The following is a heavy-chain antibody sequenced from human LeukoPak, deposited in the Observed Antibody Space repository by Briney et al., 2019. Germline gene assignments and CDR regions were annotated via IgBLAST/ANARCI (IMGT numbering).Heavy chain of an antibody. CDR2: ISGSGSSA. J-gene: IGHJ4*02. Sequence: GGSLRLSCVASGFTFSSYAMSWVRQAPGKGLEWVSGISGSGSSAYYADSVKGRFTISRDNSENMLYLQMNSLRVDDTAVYYCAKSMDQWLFYFDYRGQGTLVPVSS. V-gene: IGHV3-23*01. CDR1: GFTFSSYA. CDR3: AKSMDQWLFYFDY. D-gene: IGHD5-12*01.